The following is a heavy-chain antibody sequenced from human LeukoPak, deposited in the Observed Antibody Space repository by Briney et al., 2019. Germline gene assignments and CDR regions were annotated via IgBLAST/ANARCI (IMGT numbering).Heavy chain of an antibody. Sequence: SETLSLTCAVSGGSMNTNNWWSWVRLSPGKWLEWIGEIHNIGSTNQNPSLKSRLTLSIDNSKNHFSLTLSSVTAADTAVYYCAFGDYYRLDPWGQGTLVTVSS. V-gene: IGHV4-4*02. J-gene: IGHJ5*02. CDR3: AFGDYYRLDP. CDR1: GGSMNTNNW. CDR2: IHNIGST. D-gene: IGHD3-16*02.